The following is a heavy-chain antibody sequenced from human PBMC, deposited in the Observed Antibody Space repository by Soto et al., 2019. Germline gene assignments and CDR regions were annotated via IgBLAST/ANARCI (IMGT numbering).Heavy chain of an antibody. CDR3: ARRITMVRGPYYYYAMDV. Sequence: TGGSLRLSCAASGFTFSSHSMIWVRQAPGKGLEWISHITSTSSTRSYADSVRGRFTIPRDNAKDSLYLQMNSLRDEDTAVYYCARRITMVRGPYYYYAMDVWGQGTTVTVSS. J-gene: IGHJ6*02. CDR2: ITSTSSTR. D-gene: IGHD3-10*01. CDR1: GFTFSSHS. V-gene: IGHV3-48*02.